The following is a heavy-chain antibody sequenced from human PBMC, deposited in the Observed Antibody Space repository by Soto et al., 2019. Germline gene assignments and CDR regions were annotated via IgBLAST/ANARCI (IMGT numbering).Heavy chain of an antibody. CDR1: GFTFSSYE. V-gene: IGHV3-48*03. CDR3: ARRPVYYYYGMDV. J-gene: IGHJ6*02. CDR2: ISSSGSTI. Sequence: EVQLVESGGGLVQPGGSLRLSCAASGFTFSSYEMNWVRQAPGKGLEWVSYISSSGSTIYYADSVKGRFTISRDNAKNSLYLQMNSLRAEDTAVYYCARRPVYYYYGMDVWGQGTTVTVSS.